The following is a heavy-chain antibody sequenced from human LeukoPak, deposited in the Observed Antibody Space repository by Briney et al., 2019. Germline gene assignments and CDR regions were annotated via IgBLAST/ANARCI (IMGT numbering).Heavy chain of an antibody. Sequence: ASVKVSCKASGYTFTDYYIHWVRQAPGQGLEWMGWLNPNSGGTNYAQKFQGRVTMTRDTSISTAYMNLNRLRSDDTAMYYCVRDHSTNGLYAMGVWGQGTTVTVS. V-gene: IGHV1-2*02. CDR1: GYTFTDYY. D-gene: IGHD1/OR15-1a*01. CDR2: LNPNSGGT. J-gene: IGHJ6*02. CDR3: VRDHSTNGLYAMGV.